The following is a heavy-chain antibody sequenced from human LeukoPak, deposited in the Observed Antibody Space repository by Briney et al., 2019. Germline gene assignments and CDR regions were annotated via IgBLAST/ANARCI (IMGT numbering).Heavy chain of an antibody. CDR3: AKVASSSWYRIPPGYFQH. V-gene: IGHV3-23*01. CDR1: GFTFDDYA. Sequence: PGGSLRLSCAASGFTFDDYAMHWVRQPPGKGLEWVSAISGSGGSTYYADSVKGRFTISRDNSKNTLYLQMNSLRAEDTAVYYCAKVASSSWYRIPPGYFQHWGQGTLVTVSS. D-gene: IGHD6-13*01. J-gene: IGHJ1*01. CDR2: ISGSGGST.